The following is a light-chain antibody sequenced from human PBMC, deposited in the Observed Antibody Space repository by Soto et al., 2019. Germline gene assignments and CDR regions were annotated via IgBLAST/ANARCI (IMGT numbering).Light chain of an antibody. V-gene: IGKV3-20*01. CDR3: QQYGSPLT. Sequence: EIVLTQSPGTLSLSPGERATLSCRASQSVSSSYLAWYQQKPGQAPRLLIYGASSRATGIPDRFSGSGSGTDFTLTISRLEPEDFAVYYCQQYGSPLTFGGGTKVDNK. CDR2: GAS. CDR1: QSVSSSY. J-gene: IGKJ4*01.